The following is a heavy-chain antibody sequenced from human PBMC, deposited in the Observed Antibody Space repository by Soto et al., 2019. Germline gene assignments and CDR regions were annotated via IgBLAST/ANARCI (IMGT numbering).Heavy chain of an antibody. CDR3: ARGISKVANYYDSSGYYCPSFDY. D-gene: IGHD3-22*01. J-gene: IGHJ4*02. Sequence: SESLSLTCADYGGSFSGYHWSWIRQPPGKGLEWIGEINHSGSTNYNPSLKSRVTISVDTSKNQFSLKLSSVTAADTAVYYCARGISKVANYYDSSGYYCPSFDYWGQGTLVTVSS. V-gene: IGHV4-34*01. CDR2: INHSGST. CDR1: GGSFSGYH.